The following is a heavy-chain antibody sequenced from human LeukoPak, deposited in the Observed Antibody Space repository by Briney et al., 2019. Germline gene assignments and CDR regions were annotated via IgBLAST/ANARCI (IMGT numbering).Heavy chain of an antibody. Sequence: GGSLRLSCAASGFTFSSYAMHWVRQAPGKGLEWVAVISYDGSNKYYADSVKGRFTISRDNSKNTLYLQMNSLRAEDTAVYYCATPLTGLHYWGQGTLVTVSS. CDR3: ATPLTGLHY. V-gene: IGHV3-30*14. D-gene: IGHD1-14*01. CDR2: ISYDGSNK. CDR1: GFTFSSYA. J-gene: IGHJ4*02.